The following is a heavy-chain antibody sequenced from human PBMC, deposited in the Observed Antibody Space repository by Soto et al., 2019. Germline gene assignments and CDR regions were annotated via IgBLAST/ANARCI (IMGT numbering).Heavy chain of an antibody. Sequence: ASVKVSCKTSGYTFIYYMHWVRQAPGQGLEWMGIINPSGGSTSYAQKFQGRVTMTRDTSTSTVYMELSSLTSEDTAVYYCARSPSRDQDTLLMVYAFTYFDYWGQGTLVTVSS. V-gene: IGHV1-46*01. CDR3: ARSPSRDQDTLLMVYAFTYFDY. J-gene: IGHJ4*02. CDR1: GYTFIYY. CDR2: INPSGGST. D-gene: IGHD2-8*01.